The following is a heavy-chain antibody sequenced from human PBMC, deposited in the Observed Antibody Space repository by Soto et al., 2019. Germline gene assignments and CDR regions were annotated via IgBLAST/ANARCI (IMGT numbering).Heavy chain of an antibody. J-gene: IGHJ6*02. CDR1: GGTFSSYA. Sequence: ASVKVSCKASGGTFSSYAISWVRQAPGQGLEWMGGIIPIFGTANYAQKFQGRVTITADESTSTAYMELSSLRSEDTAVYYCARDTQIFGVAYRRGYYYYYGMDVWGQGTTVTVSS. CDR3: ARDTQIFGVAYRRGYYYYYGMDV. V-gene: IGHV1-69*13. CDR2: IIPIFGTA. D-gene: IGHD3-3*01.